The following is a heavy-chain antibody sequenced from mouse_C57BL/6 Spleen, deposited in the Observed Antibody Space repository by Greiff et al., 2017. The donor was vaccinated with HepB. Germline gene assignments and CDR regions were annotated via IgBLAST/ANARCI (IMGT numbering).Heavy chain of an antibody. V-gene: IGHV1-4*01. Sequence: QVHVKQSGAELARPGASVKMSCKASGYTFTSYTMHWVKQRPGQGLEWIGYINPSSGYTKYNQKFKDKATLTADKSSSTAYMQLSSLTSEDSAVYYCARWEIYYGNFWGQGTTLTVSS. J-gene: IGHJ2*01. CDR1: GYTFTSYT. CDR2: INPSSGYT. D-gene: IGHD2-1*01. CDR3: ARWEIYYGNF.